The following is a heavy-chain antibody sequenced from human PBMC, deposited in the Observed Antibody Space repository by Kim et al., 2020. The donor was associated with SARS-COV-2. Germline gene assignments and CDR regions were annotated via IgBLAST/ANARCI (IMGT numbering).Heavy chain of an antibody. CDR2: IIPIFGTA. CDR1: GGTFNSYG. CDR3: ARDFGDEDIVDL. Sequence: SVKVSCKASGGTFNSYGISWVRQAPGQGLEWMGGIIPIFGTANYAQKFQGRVTITADESTSTAYMELSSLRSEDTAMYYCARDFGDEDIVDLWGRGTLV. V-gene: IGHV1-69*01. J-gene: IGHJ2*01. D-gene: IGHD2-15*01.